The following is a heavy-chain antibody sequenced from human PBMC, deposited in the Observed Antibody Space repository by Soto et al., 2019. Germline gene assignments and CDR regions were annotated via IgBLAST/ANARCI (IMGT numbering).Heavy chain of an antibody. D-gene: IGHD2-2*01. Sequence: QVQLVQSGAEVKKPGSSVKVSCKASGVTFSSYTISWVRQAPGQGLEWMGRIIPILGIANYAQKFQGRVTITADKSTSTAYMELSSLRSEDTAVYYCARGGGGGYCSSTSCPYYYYYGMDVWGQGTTVTVSS. V-gene: IGHV1-69*02. CDR2: IIPILGIA. CDR3: ARGGGGGYCSSTSCPYYYYYGMDV. CDR1: GVTFSSYT. J-gene: IGHJ6*02.